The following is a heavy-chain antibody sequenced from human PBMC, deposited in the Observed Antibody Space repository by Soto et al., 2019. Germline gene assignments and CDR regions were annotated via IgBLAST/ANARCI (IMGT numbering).Heavy chain of an antibody. V-gene: IGHV4-4*02. Sequence: SETLSLTCVVSGGSISSSNWWSWVRQPPGKGLEWIGEIYHSGRTNYNPSLKNRVNMSVDKSKNQFSLKLTSVTAADTAVYYCARDNLYHDNAIYNDYWGQGTLVTVSS. CDR3: ARDNLYHDNAIYNDY. CDR2: IYHSGRT. D-gene: IGHD2-21*01. CDR1: GGSISSSNW. J-gene: IGHJ4*02.